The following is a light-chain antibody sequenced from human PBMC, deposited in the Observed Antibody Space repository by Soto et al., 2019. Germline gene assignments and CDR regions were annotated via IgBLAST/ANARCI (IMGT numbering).Light chain of an antibody. J-gene: IGKJ5*01. CDR1: QSVSNN. CDR2: DAS. V-gene: IGKV3-11*01. Sequence: EIVLTQSPATLSLSPGERATVTCRASQSVSNNLGWYQQKAGQAPRLLIYDASNMPTGIPARFSGSGSGTDFTRTISSLEPEDFAVYYCQHGGTFGQGTRLEIK. CDR3: QHGGT.